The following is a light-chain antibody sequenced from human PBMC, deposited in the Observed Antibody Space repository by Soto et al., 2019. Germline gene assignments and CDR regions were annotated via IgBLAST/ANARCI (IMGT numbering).Light chain of an antibody. Sequence: QSALTQPASVSGSPGQSITISCTGTSSDIGAYNYVSWYQQHPGKAPKLLIYEVTNRPSGVSDRFSGSKSGNTASLTISGLQAEDEAEYYCAGWDDTLLGPVFGGGTKLTVL. V-gene: IGLV2-14*01. J-gene: IGLJ3*02. CDR1: SSDIGAYNY. CDR2: EVT. CDR3: AGWDDTLLGPV.